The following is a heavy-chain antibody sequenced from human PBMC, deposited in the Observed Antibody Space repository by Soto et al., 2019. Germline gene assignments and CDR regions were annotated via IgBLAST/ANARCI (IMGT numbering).Heavy chain of an antibody. CDR1: GFTFSSYG. CDR2: ISYDGSNK. Sequence: ESGGGVVQPGRSLRLSCAASGFTFSSYGMHWVRQAPGKGLEWVAVISYDGSNKYYADSVKGRFTISRDNSKNTLYLQMNSLRAEDTAVYYCAKDSPNEQLGIYYYYGMDVWGQGTTVTVSS. V-gene: IGHV3-30*18. CDR3: AKDSPNEQLGIYYYYGMDV. D-gene: IGHD6-6*01. J-gene: IGHJ6*02.